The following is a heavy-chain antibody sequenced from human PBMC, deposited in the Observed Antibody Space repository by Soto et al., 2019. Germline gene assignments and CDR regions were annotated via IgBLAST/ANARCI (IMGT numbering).Heavy chain of an antibody. D-gene: IGHD2-15*01. CDR1: GFTFSSYA. CDR2: ISGSGGST. CDR3: AKQYCSGGSCSPGYYYYGMDV. V-gene: IGHV3-23*01. Sequence: GGSLRLSCAASGFTFSSYAMSWVRQAPGKGLEWVSAISGSGGSTYYADSVKGRFTISRDNSKNTLYLQMNSLRAEDTAVYYCAKQYCSGGSCSPGYYYYGMDVWGQGTTVTVS. J-gene: IGHJ6*02.